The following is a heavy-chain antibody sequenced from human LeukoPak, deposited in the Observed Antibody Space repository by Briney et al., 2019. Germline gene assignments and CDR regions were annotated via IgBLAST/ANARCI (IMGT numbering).Heavy chain of an antibody. Sequence: SETLSLTCTVSGGSISSSSYYWGWIRQPPGKGLEWIGSIYYSGSTYYNPSLKSRVTISVDTSKNQFSLKRSSVTAADTAVYYCARSHHYYDSSGYSRYYFDYWGQGTLVTVSS. CDR1: GGSISSSSYY. D-gene: IGHD3-22*01. CDR3: ARSHHYYDSSGYSRYYFDY. V-gene: IGHV4-39*07. CDR2: IYYSGST. J-gene: IGHJ4*02.